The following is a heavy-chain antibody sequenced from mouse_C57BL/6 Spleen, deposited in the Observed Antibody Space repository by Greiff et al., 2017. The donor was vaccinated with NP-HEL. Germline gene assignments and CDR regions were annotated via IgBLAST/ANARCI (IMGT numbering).Heavy chain of an antibody. Sequence: VQGVESGAELMKPGASVKLSCKATGYTFTGYWLEWVKQRPGHGLEWIGEILPGSGRTNYNEKFKGKATFTADTSSNTAYMQLSILTTEDSAIYYGARPYYYGSSYGWCAYWGQGTLVTVSA. V-gene: IGHV1-9*01. CDR1: GYTFTGYW. J-gene: IGHJ3*01. CDR2: ILPGSGRT. CDR3: ARPYYYGSSYGWCAY. D-gene: IGHD1-1*01.